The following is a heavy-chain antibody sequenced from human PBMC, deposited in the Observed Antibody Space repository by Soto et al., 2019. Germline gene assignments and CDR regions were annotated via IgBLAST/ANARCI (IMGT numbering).Heavy chain of an antibody. CDR2: ISYRGST. D-gene: IGHD3-22*01. CDR3: ASSGIVGREVNTWFDP. Sequence: SETLSLTCTVSAGSITTSYWSWIRQPLGRALEWIGYISYRGSTNYNPSLKSRLTISIDTSKSQISLKLTSMTTADTAVYYCASSGIVGREVNTWFDPWGQGTLVTVSS. J-gene: IGHJ5*02. V-gene: IGHV4-59*01. CDR1: AGSITTSY.